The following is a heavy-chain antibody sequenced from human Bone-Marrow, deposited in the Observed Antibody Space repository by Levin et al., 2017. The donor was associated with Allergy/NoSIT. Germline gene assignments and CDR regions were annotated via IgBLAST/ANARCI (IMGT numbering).Heavy chain of an antibody. J-gene: IGHJ3*02. Sequence: SETLSLTCTVSGPSIGSSEYYWSWIRQHPGKGLEWIGYISSSGDTHYNPSLKSRLTISIDTSTNQFSLKLTSVTAADTAVFYCAVITGLDDSFDIWGQGTLVTVSS. CDR3: AVITGLDDSFDI. CDR1: GPSIGSSEYY. V-gene: IGHV4-31*03. CDR2: ISSSGDT. D-gene: IGHD1-14*01.